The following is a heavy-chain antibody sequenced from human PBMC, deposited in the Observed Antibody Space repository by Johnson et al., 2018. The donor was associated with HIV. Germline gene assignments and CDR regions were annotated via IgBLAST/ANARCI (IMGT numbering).Heavy chain of an antibody. Sequence: VQLVESGGGVVRPGGSLRLSCAASGFTFDDYGMSWVRQAPGKGLEWVSGINWNGGSTGYADSVKGRFTISRDNSKNTLYLQMNSLKTEVTAVYYCTTDQLQQLVHDAFDIWGQGTMVTVSS. V-gene: IGHV3-20*04. J-gene: IGHJ3*02. D-gene: IGHD6-13*01. CDR1: GFTFDDYG. CDR2: INWNGGST. CDR3: TTDQLQQLVHDAFDI.